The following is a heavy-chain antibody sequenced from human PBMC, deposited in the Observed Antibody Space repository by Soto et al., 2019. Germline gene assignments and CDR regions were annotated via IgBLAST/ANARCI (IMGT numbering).Heavy chain of an antibody. Sequence: GSLRLSCAASGFTFSSYAMSWVRQAPGKGLEWVSAISGSGGSTYYADSVKGRFTISRDNSKNTLYLQMNSLRAEDTAVYYCARLSFSYYSYGMDVWGQGTTVTVSS. J-gene: IGHJ6*02. V-gene: IGHV3-23*01. CDR1: GFTFSSYA. CDR3: ARLSFSYYSYGMDV. CDR2: ISGSGGST. D-gene: IGHD3-16*01.